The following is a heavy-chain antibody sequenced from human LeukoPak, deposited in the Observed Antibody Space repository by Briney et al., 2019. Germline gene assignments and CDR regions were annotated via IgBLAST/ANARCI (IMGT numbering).Heavy chain of an antibody. Sequence: AGGSLRLSCVASGFRFSGCWMSWVRQAPGKGLEWVANIKQDGGEKYYVDSVKGRFTISRDNAKNSLYLQMNSLRAEDTAVYYCASHPCNYGYGVLYFDYWGQGTLVTVSS. CDR2: IKQDGGEK. CDR3: ASHPCNYGYGVLYFDY. D-gene: IGHD3-10*01. V-gene: IGHV3-7*01. J-gene: IGHJ4*02. CDR1: GFRFSGCW.